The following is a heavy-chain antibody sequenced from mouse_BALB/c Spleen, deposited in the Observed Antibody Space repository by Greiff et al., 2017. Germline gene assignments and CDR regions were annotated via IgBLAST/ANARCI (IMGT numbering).Heavy chain of an antibody. CDR3: ARRGLTGDAMDY. V-gene: IGHV5-17*02. J-gene: IGHJ4*01. CDR1: GFTFSSFG. Sequence: EVKLMESGGGLVQPGGSRKLSCAASGFTFSSFGMHWVRQAPEKGLEWVAYISSGSSTFYYADTVKGRFTISRDNPKNTLFLQMTSLRSEAKAMYYSARRGLTGDAMDYWGQGTSVTVSS. D-gene: IGHD4-1*01. CDR2: ISSGSSTF.